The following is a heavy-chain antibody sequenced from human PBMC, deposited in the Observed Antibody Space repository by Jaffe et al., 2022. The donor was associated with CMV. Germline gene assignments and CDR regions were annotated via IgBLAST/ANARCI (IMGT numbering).Heavy chain of an antibody. CDR3: AKEMGEYSYGYVWSYYYGMDV. V-gene: IGHV3-9*01. CDR2: ISWNSGSI. J-gene: IGHJ6*02. D-gene: IGHD5-18*01. CDR1: GFTFDDYA. Sequence: EVQLVESGGGLVQPGRSLRLSCAASGFTFDDYAMHWVRQAPGKGLEWVSGISWNSGSIGYADSVKGRFTISRDNAKNSLYLQMNSLRAEDTALYYCAKEMGEYSYGYVWSYYYGMDVWGQGTTVTVSS.